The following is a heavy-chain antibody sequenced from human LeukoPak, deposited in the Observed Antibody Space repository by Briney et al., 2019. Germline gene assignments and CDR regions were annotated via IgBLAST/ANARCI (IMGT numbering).Heavy chain of an antibody. J-gene: IGHJ4*02. CDR2: IWYDGSNK. CDR1: GFTFSSYG. D-gene: IGHD3-3*01. CDR3: AKGAFWSGYPVDY. V-gene: IGHV3-33*06. Sequence: GGSLRRSCAASGFTFSSYGMHWVRQAPGKGLEWVAVIWYDGSNKYYADSVKGRFTISRDNSKNTLYLQMNSLRAEDTAVYYCAKGAFWSGYPVDYWGQGTLVTVSS.